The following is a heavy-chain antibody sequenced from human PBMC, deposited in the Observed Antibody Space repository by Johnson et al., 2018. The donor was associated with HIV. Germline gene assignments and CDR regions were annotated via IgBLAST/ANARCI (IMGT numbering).Heavy chain of an antibody. CDR3: AREGTLGAFDI. CDR2: ISYDGSNK. J-gene: IGHJ3*02. Sequence: QVQLVESGGGLIQPGRSLRLSCAASGFTFSSYAMHWVRQAPGKGLEWVAVISYDGSNKYYADSVKGRFTISRDNSKNTLYLQMNSLRAEDTAVYYCAREGTLGAFDIWGQGAMVTVSS. V-gene: IGHV3-30-3*01. D-gene: IGHD1-1*01. CDR1: GFTFSSYA.